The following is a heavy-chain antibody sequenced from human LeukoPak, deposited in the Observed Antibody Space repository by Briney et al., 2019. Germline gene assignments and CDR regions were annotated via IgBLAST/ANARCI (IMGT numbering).Heavy chain of an antibody. D-gene: IGHD3-10*02. CDR2: ISSRGSTI. V-gene: IGHV3-11*04. CDR1: GFTFSDYY. Sequence: GFLLLSCAASGFTFSDYYMNWIRPAPGKGLEWVSYISSRGSTIYYADSVKGRFTISRDNAKNSLYLQMNSLRAEDTAVYYCAELGITMIGGVWGKGTTVTISS. CDR3: AELGITMIGGV. J-gene: IGHJ6*04.